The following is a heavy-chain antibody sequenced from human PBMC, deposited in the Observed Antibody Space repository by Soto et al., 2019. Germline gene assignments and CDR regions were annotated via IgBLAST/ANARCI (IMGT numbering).Heavy chain of an antibody. Sequence: GGSLRLSCAASGFTFSSYAMSWVRQAPGKGLEWVSAISGSGGSTYYADSVKGRFTISRDNSKNTLYLQMNSLRAEDTAVYYCAKDLFGVVIWHYMDVWGKGTTVTVSS. CDR1: GFTFSSYA. CDR2: ISGSGGST. D-gene: IGHD3-3*01. J-gene: IGHJ6*03. CDR3: AKDLFGVVIWHYMDV. V-gene: IGHV3-23*01.